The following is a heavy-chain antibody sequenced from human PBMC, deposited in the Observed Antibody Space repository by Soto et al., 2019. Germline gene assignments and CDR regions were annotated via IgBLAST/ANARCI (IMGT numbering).Heavy chain of an antibody. J-gene: IGHJ4*02. V-gene: IGHV3-30*04. CDR1: GFTFSRYA. CDR3: ARSRSGAVADSFDF. CDR2: ISRDGTNK. D-gene: IGHD3-10*01. Sequence: PGGSLRLSCAASGFTFSRYAIHWVRQAPGKGLEWVAVISRDGTNKYYVDSVKGRFTISRDNSRNTLYLQMNSLRHEDAAVYYCARSRSGAVADSFDFWGQGTLATVSS.